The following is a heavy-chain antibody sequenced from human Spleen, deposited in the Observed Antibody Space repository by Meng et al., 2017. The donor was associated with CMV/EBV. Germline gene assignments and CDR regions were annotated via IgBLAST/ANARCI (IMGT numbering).Heavy chain of an antibody. V-gene: IGHV3-21*01. CDR2: ISSSSSYI. D-gene: IGHD1-7*01. J-gene: IGHJ3*02. Sequence: GESLKISCSASGFTFSSYSMNWVRQAPGKGLEWVSSISSSSSYIYYADSVKGRFTISRDNAKNSLYLQMNSLSPEDTAVYYCAREGITGTAESIWGQGTMVTVSS. CDR3: AREGITGTAESI. CDR1: GFTFSSYS.